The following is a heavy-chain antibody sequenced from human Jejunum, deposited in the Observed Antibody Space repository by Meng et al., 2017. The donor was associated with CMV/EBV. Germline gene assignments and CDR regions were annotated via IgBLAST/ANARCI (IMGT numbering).Heavy chain of an antibody. Sequence: QVQLMQTGAEVKGPGSSMKVSCKSSGGSVNNYAFNWVRQAPGQGLEWMGGIIAIFKTPNYAQKFQGRLTITADESTGTSYMELTSLTSEDTAVYYCARGFLNGYQPFDYWGQGTMVT. V-gene: IGHV1-69*12. J-gene: IGHJ4*02. D-gene: IGHD5-24*01. CDR1: GGSVNNYA. CDR3: ARGFLNGYQPFDY. CDR2: IIAIFKTP.